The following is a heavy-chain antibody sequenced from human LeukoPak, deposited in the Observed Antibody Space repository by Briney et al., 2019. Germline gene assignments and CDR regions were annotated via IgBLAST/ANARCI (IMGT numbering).Heavy chain of an antibody. CDR3: ARDAGVYYYDSSGYSNYFQH. J-gene: IGHJ1*01. D-gene: IGHD3-22*01. CDR1: GFTFSSYE. V-gene: IGHV3-48*03. Sequence: GGSLRLSCAASGFTFSSYEMNWVRQAPGKGLEWVSYISSSGSTIYYADSVKGRFTISRDNSKNTLYLQMNSLRAEDTAVYYCARDAGVYYYDSSGYSNYFQHWGQGTLVTVSS. CDR2: ISSSGSTI.